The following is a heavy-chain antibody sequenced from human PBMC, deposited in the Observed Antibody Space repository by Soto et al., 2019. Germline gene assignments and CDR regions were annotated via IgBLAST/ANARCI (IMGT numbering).Heavy chain of an antibody. J-gene: IGHJ4*02. CDR2: ISGSGGST. D-gene: IGHD3-9*01. V-gene: IGHV3-23*01. Sequence: PGGSLRLSCAASGFTFSSYAMSWVRQAPGKGLEWVSAISGSGGSTYYADSVKGRFTISRDNSKNTLYLQMNSLRAEDTAVYYCANRYFGWLLPPGYFDYWGQGTLVTVSS. CDR1: GFTFSSYA. CDR3: ANRYFGWLLPPGYFDY.